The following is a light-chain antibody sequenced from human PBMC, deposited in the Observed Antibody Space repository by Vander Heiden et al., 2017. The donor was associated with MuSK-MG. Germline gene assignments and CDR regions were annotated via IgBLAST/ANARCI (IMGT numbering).Light chain of an antibody. Sequence: IQLTQPPSTLSASVAGRITITCRASQSISMWLAWYQQKPGKAPKLLIYEASTLQRGVPSRLSGSGSGTDFTLTISSLQPDDFATYYCQQDSTYPLTFGGGTKVEIK. J-gene: IGKJ4*01. V-gene: IGKV1-5*03. CDR2: EAS. CDR3: QQDSTYPLT. CDR1: QSISMW.